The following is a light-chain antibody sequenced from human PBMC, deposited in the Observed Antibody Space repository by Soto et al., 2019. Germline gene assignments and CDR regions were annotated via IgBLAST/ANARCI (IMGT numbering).Light chain of an antibody. CDR2: GAS. V-gene: IGKV3-20*01. CDR1: QSVSSSY. CDR3: LQYGSSPYT. Sequence: EIVLTQSPGTLSLSPGERATLSCRASQSVSSSYLAWYQQKPGHAPRPLISGASSRATGIPDRFSGSGSGTEFTLTISRLEPEDFALYYCLQYGSSPYTFGQGTKLEIK. J-gene: IGKJ2*01.